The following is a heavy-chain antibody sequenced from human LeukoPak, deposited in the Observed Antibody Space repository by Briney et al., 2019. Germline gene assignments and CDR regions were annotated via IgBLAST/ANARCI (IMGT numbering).Heavy chain of an antibody. Sequence: PGRSLRLSCAASGFTFSSYVMHWLRQAPGKGLEWVALMWYDGSNKYYADSVKGRFTISRDNSKNTLFLQMNSLRAEDTAVYYCARDVDYFADYWGQGTLVTVSS. J-gene: IGHJ4*02. D-gene: IGHD3-10*01. CDR3: ARDVDYFADY. CDR1: GFTFSSYV. V-gene: IGHV3-33*01. CDR2: MWYDGSNK.